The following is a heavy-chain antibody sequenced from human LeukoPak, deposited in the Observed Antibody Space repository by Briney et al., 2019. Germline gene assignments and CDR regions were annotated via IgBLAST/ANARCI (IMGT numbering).Heavy chain of an antibody. J-gene: IGHJ4*02. V-gene: IGHV4-39*01. Sequence: SETLSHTCTVSGGSISSSSYYWGWIRQPPGKGLEWIGSIYYSGSTYYNPSLKSRVTISVNTSKNQFSLKLSSVTAADTAVYYCAVVVAPYYFDYWGQGTLVTVSS. CDR1: GGSISSSSYY. CDR2: IYYSGST. CDR3: AVVVAPYYFDY. D-gene: IGHD3-22*01.